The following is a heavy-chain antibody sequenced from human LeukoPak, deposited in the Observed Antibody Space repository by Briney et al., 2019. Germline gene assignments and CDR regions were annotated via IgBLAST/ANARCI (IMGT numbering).Heavy chain of an antibody. J-gene: IGHJ4*02. D-gene: IGHD3-22*01. CDR3: AKDLDYYDSSGYGH. CDR2: ISSSGSTI. Sequence: GGSLRLSCAASGFTFSSYEMNWVRQAPGKGLEWVSYISSSGSTIYYADSVKGRFTISRDNAKNSLYLQMNSLRAEDTAVYYCAKDLDYYDSSGYGHWGQGTLVTVSS. V-gene: IGHV3-48*03. CDR1: GFTFSSYE.